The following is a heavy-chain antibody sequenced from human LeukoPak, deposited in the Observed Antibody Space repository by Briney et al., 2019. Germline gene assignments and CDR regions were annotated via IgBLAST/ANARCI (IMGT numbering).Heavy chain of an antibody. J-gene: IGHJ4*02. CDR3: ARGGIGYCSTTSCYFDS. Sequence: SQTLSLTCALSGDSVSTNSAAWNWIRQSPSRGLEWLGRTYYRSKWSYDYAVSVKSRITINPDTSKNQFSLRLNSVTPEDTAVYYCARGGIGYCSTTSCYFDSWGQGTLVTVSS. CDR1: GDSVSTNSAA. V-gene: IGHV6-1*01. D-gene: IGHD2-2*01. CDR2: TYYRSKWSY.